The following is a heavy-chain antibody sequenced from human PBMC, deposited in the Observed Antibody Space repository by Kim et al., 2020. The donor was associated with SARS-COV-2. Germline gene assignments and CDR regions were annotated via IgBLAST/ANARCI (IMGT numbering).Heavy chain of an antibody. Sequence: SETLSLTCAVYGGSFSGYYWSWIRQPPGKGLEWIGEINHSGSTNYNPSLKSRVTISVDTSKNQFSLKLSSVTAADTAVYYCARGDCSSTSCYAGDYWGQGTLVTVSS. J-gene: IGHJ4*02. CDR3: ARGDCSSTSCYAGDY. D-gene: IGHD2-2*01. V-gene: IGHV4-34*01. CDR1: GGSFSGYY. CDR2: INHSGST.